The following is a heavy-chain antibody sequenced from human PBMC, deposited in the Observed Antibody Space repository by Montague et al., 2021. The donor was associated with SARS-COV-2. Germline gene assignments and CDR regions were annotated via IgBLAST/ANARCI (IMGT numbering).Heavy chain of an antibody. CDR2: ISPDGSVK. Sequence: SLRLSCAASGFSFRNYGMNWVRQAPGKGLEWVANISPDGSVKHHVGSVTGRFNIARDNAENSLYLQLNSLRGDDTAVYYCARSPVVPKYNYGLDVWGQGTTVTVSS. D-gene: IGHD2-15*01. CDR1: GFSFRNYG. V-gene: IGHV3-7*03. J-gene: IGHJ6*02. CDR3: ARSPVVPKYNYGLDV.